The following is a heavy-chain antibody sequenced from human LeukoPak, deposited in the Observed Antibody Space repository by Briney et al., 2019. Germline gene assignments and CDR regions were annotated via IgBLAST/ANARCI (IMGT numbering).Heavy chain of an antibody. D-gene: IGHD2-15*01. CDR2: IYSGGST. V-gene: IGHV3-53*05. CDR1: GFTVSSNY. Sequence: GGSLRLSCAASGFTVSSNYMSWVRQAPGKGLEWVSVIYSGGSTYYADSVKGRFTISRDNSENTLYLQMSSLRAEDTAVYFCVRGYSFGPYGMDVWGQGTTVTVSS. CDR3: VRGYSFGPYGMDV. J-gene: IGHJ6*02.